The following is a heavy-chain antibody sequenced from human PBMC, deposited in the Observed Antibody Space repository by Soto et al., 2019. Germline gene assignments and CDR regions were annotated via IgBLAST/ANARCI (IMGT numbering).Heavy chain of an antibody. CDR1: GFTFSSYT. Sequence: QVQLVASGGSVVQPGRSLRLSCAASGFTFSSYTLHWVRQAPGKGLEWVALISYDGSNKYYADSVKGRFTISRDNSKNTLYLQMNSLRPEDTALFYCARGPYDFWSGYIAEAFYVWGQGTMVTVSS. J-gene: IGHJ3*01. CDR3: ARGPYDFWSGYIAEAFYV. CDR2: ISYDGSNK. D-gene: IGHD3-3*01. V-gene: IGHV3-30-3*01.